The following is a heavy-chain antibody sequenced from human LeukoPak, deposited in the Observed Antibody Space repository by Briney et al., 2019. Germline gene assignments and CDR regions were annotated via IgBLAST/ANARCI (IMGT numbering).Heavy chain of an antibody. CDR3: ARATRTKSGPPSSYYYYYMDV. Sequence: GGSLRLSCAASGFTFSSYGMHWVRQAPGKGLEWVAFIRYDGSNKYYADSVKGRFTISRDNSKNTLYLQMNSLRAEDTAVYYCARATRTKSGPPSSYYYYYMDVWGKGTTVTVSS. V-gene: IGHV3-30*02. CDR2: IRYDGSNK. D-gene: IGHD2-8*01. J-gene: IGHJ6*03. CDR1: GFTFSSYG.